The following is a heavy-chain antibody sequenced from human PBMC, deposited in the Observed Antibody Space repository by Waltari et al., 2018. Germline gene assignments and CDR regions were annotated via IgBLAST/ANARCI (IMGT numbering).Heavy chain of an antibody. J-gene: IGHJ4*02. D-gene: IGHD4-4*01. CDR2: IYYDGYT. CDR1: GVSISSSSYY. V-gene: IGHV4-39*07. CDR3: ARWAGHYKPFDF. Sequence: QLQLQESGPGLVKPSETLSLICTVSGVSISSSSYYWGWIRQPPGKGLEWIANIYYDGYTYHNSSRQSRLTISLDTPKNQFSLKLTSVTAADTAVYYGARWAGHYKPFDFWGQGTLVAVSS.